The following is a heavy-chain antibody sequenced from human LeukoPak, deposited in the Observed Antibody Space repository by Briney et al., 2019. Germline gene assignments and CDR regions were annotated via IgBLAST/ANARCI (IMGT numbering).Heavy chain of an antibody. D-gene: IGHD2-2*01. Sequence: GGSLRLSCAAFGFTFNTYTMNWVRQAPGKGLEWVSSISSSSNNINYADSVKGRFTISRDNAMNSVHLQMNSLRVEDTAVYYCARGYQRPDYWGQGTLITVSS. J-gene: IGHJ4*02. CDR2: ISSSSNNI. V-gene: IGHV3-21*01. CDR3: ARGYQRPDY. CDR1: GFTFNTYT.